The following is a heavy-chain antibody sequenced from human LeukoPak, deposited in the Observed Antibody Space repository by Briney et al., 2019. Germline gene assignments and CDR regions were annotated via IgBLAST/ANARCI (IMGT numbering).Heavy chain of an antibody. CDR2: ISGGSGYI. Sequence: GGLLRLSCAAPGFTFSSYSMNWVRQAPGKGLEWVSSISGGSGYIYYADSVKGRFTISRDNAKNSLYLQMNSLRAEDTAVYYCVGGPISAAGEDYWGQGILVTVSS. D-gene: IGHD6-13*01. CDR1: GFTFSSYS. J-gene: IGHJ4*02. CDR3: VGGPISAAGEDY. V-gene: IGHV3-21*01.